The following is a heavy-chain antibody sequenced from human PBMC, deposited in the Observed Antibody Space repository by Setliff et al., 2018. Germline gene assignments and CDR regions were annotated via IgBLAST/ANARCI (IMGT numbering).Heavy chain of an antibody. CDR1: GFTFDEYA. V-gene: IGHV3-49*04. Sequence: GGSLRLSCTTSGFTFDEYALSWVRQAPGKGLEWVSLIRNRAYRATTAYGASVGGRFIISRDDSKSTVYLDLNSLQIEDTAVYYCTTAGSSDWVPIAYWGQGTLVTVSS. D-gene: IGHD3-10*01. CDR2: IRNRAYRATT. CDR3: TTAGSSDWVPIAY. J-gene: IGHJ4*02.